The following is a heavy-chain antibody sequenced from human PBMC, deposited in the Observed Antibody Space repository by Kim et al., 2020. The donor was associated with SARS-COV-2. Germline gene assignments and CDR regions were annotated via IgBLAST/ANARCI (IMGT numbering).Heavy chain of an antibody. J-gene: IGHJ4*02. Sequence: YSPSFQGQVTSSADKSISTAYLQWSSLKASDTAMYYCASLSPTTGYYFDYWGQGTLVTVSS. V-gene: IGHV5-51*01. CDR3: ASLSPTTGYYFDY.